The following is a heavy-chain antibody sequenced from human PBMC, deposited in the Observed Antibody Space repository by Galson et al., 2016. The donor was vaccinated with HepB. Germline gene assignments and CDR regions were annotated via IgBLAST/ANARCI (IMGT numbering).Heavy chain of an antibody. Sequence: SLRLSCAVSGFTFSSYTMNWVRQAPGKGLEWLSYITISSDTIYYADSVKGRFTISRDNAKNSLYLQTNSLRDEDTAVYYCARASARSHIDYWGQGTPVTVSS. CDR3: ARASARSHIDY. J-gene: IGHJ4*02. CDR1: GFTFSSYT. D-gene: IGHD2-15*01. V-gene: IGHV3-48*02. CDR2: ITISSDTI.